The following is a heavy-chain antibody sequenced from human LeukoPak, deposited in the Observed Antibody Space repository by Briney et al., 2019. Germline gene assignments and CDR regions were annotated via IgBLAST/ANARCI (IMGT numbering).Heavy chain of an antibody. Sequence: SETLSLTCTVSGGSISSYFWSWIRQPPGKGLEWIGYIYYTGSTNYNPSLKSRVTISVDTSKNQFSLKLSSVTAADTAVYYCARDGGKGWLWFDYWGQGTLVTVSS. CDR2: IYYTGST. CDR1: GGSISSYF. D-gene: IGHD3-9*01. J-gene: IGHJ4*02. V-gene: IGHV4-59*12. CDR3: ARDGGKGWLWFDY.